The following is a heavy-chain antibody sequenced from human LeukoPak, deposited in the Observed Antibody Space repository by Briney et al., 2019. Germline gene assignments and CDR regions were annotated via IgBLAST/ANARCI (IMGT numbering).Heavy chain of an antibody. CDR2: ISGSGGST. V-gene: IGHV3-23*01. CDR1: GCTFSSYA. CDR3: AKDHPSLYDFWSGYQASPLFSDY. Sequence: GGALRLSCAASGCTFSSYAMSWVRQAPGKGLEGVSAISGSGGSTYYADSVKGRFTISRDNSKNTLYLQMNSLRAEDTAVYYCAKDHPSLYDFWSGYQASPLFSDYWGQGTLVPVSS. J-gene: IGHJ4*02. D-gene: IGHD3-3*01.